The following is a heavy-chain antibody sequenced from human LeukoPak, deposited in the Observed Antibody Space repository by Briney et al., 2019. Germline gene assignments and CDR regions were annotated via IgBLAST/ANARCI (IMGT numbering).Heavy chain of an antibody. J-gene: IGHJ5*02. D-gene: IGHD2-15*01. CDR1: GYTFTGYY. CDR3: ARGKLLRSVLGNSWFDP. Sequence: ASVKVPCKASGYTFTGYYMHWVRQAPGQGLEWMGWINPNSGGTNYAQKFQGRVTMTRDTSISTAYMELSRLRSDDTAVYYCARGKLLRSVLGNSWFDPWGQGTLVTVSS. CDR2: INPNSGGT. V-gene: IGHV1-2*02.